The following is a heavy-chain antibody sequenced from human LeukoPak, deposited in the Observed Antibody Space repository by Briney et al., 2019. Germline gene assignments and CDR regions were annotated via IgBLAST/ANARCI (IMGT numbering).Heavy chain of an antibody. CDR3: ARGVYIAAAQYGY. Sequence: NTSETLSLTCTVSGGSISSYYWSWTRQPPGKGLEWIGYIYYSGNTNYNPSLKSRVTISVDTSKNQFSLKLSSVTAADTAVYYCARGVYIAAAQYGYWGQGTLVTVSS. D-gene: IGHD6-13*01. J-gene: IGHJ4*02. CDR2: IYYSGNT. CDR1: GGSISSYY. V-gene: IGHV4-59*01.